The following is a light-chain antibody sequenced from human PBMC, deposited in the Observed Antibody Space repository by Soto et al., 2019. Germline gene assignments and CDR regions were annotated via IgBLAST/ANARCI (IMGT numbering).Light chain of an antibody. V-gene: IGLV2-8*01. CDR3: SSYSGTNYHYV. CDR1: SSDFGGYNY. CDR2: EVS. Sequence: QSVPTQPPSASGPFGRSVTLSCTGTSSDFGGYNYVSWYQQHPGKAPKLMIYEVSERPSGGPDRFSGSKAGNTASLTVSGLQADDEADYYCSSYSGTNYHYVFGTGTKVTVL. J-gene: IGLJ1*01.